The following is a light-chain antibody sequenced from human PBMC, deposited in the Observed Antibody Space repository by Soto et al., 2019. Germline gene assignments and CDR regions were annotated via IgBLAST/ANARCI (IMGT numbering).Light chain of an antibody. V-gene: IGLV1-40*01. Sequence: QSVLTQPASVSGAPGQRGTISCTGSSSNIGPTYDVHWYQQLPGTAPKLLIYANTNRPSGVPDRFSGSKSGTSASLAITGLQAKHEDDHFCHSYDSTLSGYVLGTGIEVTVL. J-gene: IGLJ1*01. CDR3: HSYDSTLSGYV. CDR2: ANT. CDR1: SSNIGPTYD.